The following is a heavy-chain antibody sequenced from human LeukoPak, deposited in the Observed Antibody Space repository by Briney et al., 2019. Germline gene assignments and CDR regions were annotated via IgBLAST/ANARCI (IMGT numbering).Heavy chain of an antibody. D-gene: IGHD2-2*01. V-gene: IGHV1-18*01. CDR2: ISAYNGNT. J-gene: IGHJ4*02. Sequence: GASVKVSCKASGYTFTSYVISWVRQAPGQGLEWMGWISAYNGNTNYAQKLQGRVTMTTDTSTSTAYMELRSLRSDDTAVYYCARSDCSSTSCDGGSFDYWGQGTLVTVSS. CDR1: GYTFTSYV. CDR3: ARSDCSSTSCDGGSFDY.